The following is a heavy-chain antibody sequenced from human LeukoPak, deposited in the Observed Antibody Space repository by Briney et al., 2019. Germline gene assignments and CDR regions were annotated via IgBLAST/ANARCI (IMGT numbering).Heavy chain of an antibody. D-gene: IGHD3-22*01. CDR2: INHSGGT. CDR3: ARGHTDYYDSSGYYPLMDY. CDR1: GGSFSGYY. J-gene: IGHJ4*02. V-gene: IGHV4-34*01. Sequence: PSETLSLTCAVYGGSFSGYYWSWIRQPPGKGLEWIGEINHSGGTNYNPSLKSRVTISVDTSKNQFSLKLSSVTAADTAVYYCARGHTDYYDSSGYYPLMDYWGQGTLVTVSS.